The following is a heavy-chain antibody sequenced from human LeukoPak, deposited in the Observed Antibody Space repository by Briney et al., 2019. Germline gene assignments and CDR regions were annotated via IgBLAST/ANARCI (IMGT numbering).Heavy chain of an antibody. CDR2: IYPGDSDT. CDR3: ARDSKGPSGWYLNRSPWFDP. CDR1: GYSFTSYW. J-gene: IGHJ5*02. Sequence: GESLKISCKGSGYSFTSYWIGWVRQMPGKGLEWMGIIYPGDSDTRYSPSFQGQVTTSADKSISTAYLQWSSLKASDTAMYYCARDSKGPSGWYLNRSPWFDPWGQGTLVTVSS. V-gene: IGHV5-51*01. D-gene: IGHD6-19*01.